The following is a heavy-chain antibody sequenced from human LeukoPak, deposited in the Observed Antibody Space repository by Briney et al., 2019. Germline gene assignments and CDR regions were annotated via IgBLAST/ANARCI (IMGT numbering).Heavy chain of an antibody. D-gene: IGHD4-17*01. J-gene: IGHJ6*03. CDR2: IGTAGDT. CDR1: GFTFSSYD. V-gene: IGHV3-13*01. Sequence: GGSLRLSCAASGFTFSSYDMHWVRQATGKGLEWVSAIGTAGDTYYPGSVKGRFTISRDNAKNSLYLQMNSLRAEDTALYYCARGVTTHYYYYMDVWGKGTTVTVSS. CDR3: ARGVTTHYYYYMDV.